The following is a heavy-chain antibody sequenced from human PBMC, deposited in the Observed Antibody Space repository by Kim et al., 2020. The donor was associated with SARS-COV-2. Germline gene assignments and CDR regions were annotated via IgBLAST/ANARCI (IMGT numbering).Heavy chain of an antibody. CDR2: INHSGST. J-gene: IGHJ6*02. CDR3: ARLVVVTPVYYYGMDV. Sequence: SETLSLTCAVYGGSFSGYYWSWIRQPPGKGLEWIGEINHSGSTNYNPSLKSRVTISVDTSKNQFSLKLSSVTAADTAVYYCARLVVVTPVYYYGMDVWGQGITVTVSS. V-gene: IGHV4-34*01. CDR1: GGSFSGYY. D-gene: IGHD2-21*02.